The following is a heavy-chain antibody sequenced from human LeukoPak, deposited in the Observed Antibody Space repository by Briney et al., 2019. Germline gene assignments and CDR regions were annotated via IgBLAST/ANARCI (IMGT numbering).Heavy chain of an antibody. Sequence: PGGPLRLSCAASGFTFSSYTLNWVRQAPGMGLEWVSSISSDNSYIYYKDSLKGRFTISRDNAKNSLYLQMNSLRAEDTAVYYCVRTGRIAGDAFDIWGQGTMVTVSS. CDR1: GFTFSSYT. J-gene: IGHJ3*02. CDR2: ISSDNSYI. D-gene: IGHD6-13*01. CDR3: VRTGRIAGDAFDI. V-gene: IGHV3-21*01.